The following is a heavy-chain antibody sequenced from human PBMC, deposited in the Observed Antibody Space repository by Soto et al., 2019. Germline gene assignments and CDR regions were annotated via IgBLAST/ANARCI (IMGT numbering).Heavy chain of an antibody. D-gene: IGHD3-3*01. CDR3: ARDEVDFWGGNKNDY. V-gene: IGHV1-18*01. CDR2: ISAYNGNT. J-gene: IGHJ4*02. CDR1: GYTFTSYG. Sequence: ASVKVSCKASGYTFTSYGISWVRQAPGQGLEWMGWISAYNGNTNYAQKLQGRFTMTTDPSTSTAYMEPTTLRSDGTAVYYCARDEVDFWGGNKNDYWGQGTLVTFSS.